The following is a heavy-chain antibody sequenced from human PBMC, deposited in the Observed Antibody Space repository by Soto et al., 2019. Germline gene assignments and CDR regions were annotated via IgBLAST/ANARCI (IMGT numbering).Heavy chain of an antibody. CDR2: ISYDGSNE. Sequence: QVHLVESRGGVVQPGTSLRLSCAASGFTFSTHDMHWVRQAPGKGLEWVALISYDGSNEYYAGSVRGRFTISRDNSKNTLYLQMNTLRPEDTAVYYCAKGRDSSGYYYAYWGQGALVTVSS. D-gene: IGHD3-22*01. CDR1: GFTFSTHD. V-gene: IGHV3-30*18. CDR3: AKGRDSSGYYYAY. J-gene: IGHJ4*02.